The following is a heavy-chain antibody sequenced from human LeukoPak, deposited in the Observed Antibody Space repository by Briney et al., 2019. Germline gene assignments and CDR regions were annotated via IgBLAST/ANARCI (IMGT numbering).Heavy chain of an antibody. Sequence: PSETLSLTCAVYGRSFSGYYWTWIRQTPGKGLEWIGEINHSGITDYNPSLRSRVTISVDTSKNQFSLKLSSVTAADTAVYYCARCAYYDYVWGSFGYYYYMDAWGKGTTVTISS. CDR2: INHSGIT. D-gene: IGHD3-16*01. CDR1: GRSFSGYY. J-gene: IGHJ6*03. CDR3: ARCAYYDYVWGSFGYYYYMDA. V-gene: IGHV4-34*01.